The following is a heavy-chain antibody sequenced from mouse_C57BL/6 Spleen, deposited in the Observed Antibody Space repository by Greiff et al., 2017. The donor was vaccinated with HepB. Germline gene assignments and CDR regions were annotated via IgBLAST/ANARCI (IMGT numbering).Heavy chain of an antibody. CDR2: IHPNSGST. CDR1: GYTFTSYW. CDR3: ARPSITTVVADDFDY. D-gene: IGHD1-1*01. V-gene: IGHV1-64*01. Sequence: QVQLQQPGAELVKPGASVKLSCKASGYTFTSYWMHWVKQRPGQGLEWIGMIHPNSGSTNYNEKFKSKATLTVDKSSSTAYMQLSSLTSEDSAVYYCARPSITTVVADDFDYWGQGTTLTVSS. J-gene: IGHJ2*01.